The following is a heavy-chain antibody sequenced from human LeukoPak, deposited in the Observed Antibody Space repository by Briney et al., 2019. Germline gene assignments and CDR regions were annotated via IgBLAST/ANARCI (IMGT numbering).Heavy chain of an antibody. Sequence: ASVKVPCKASGYTFTTYAMNWVRQAPGQGLEWMGWINTNTGNPTYAQGFTGRFVFSLDTSVSTAYLQISSLKAEDTAVYYCARDQESSGWNAFDYWGQGTLVTVSS. CDR1: GYTFTTYA. CDR2: INTNTGNP. CDR3: ARDQESSGWNAFDY. D-gene: IGHD6-19*01. J-gene: IGHJ4*02. V-gene: IGHV7-4-1*02.